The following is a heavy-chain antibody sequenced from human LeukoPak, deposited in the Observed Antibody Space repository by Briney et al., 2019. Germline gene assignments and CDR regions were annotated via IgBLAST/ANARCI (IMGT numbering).Heavy chain of an antibody. J-gene: IGHJ4*02. Sequence: ASVKVSCKASGGTFSSYAISWVRQAPGQGLEWMGGIIPILGIANYAQKFQGRVTITADKSTSTAYMELSSLRSEDTAVYYCARSNNYSGYDTIWGQGTLVTVSS. CDR2: IIPILGIA. CDR3: ARSNNYSGYDTI. V-gene: IGHV1-69*04. D-gene: IGHD5-12*01. CDR1: GGTFSSYA.